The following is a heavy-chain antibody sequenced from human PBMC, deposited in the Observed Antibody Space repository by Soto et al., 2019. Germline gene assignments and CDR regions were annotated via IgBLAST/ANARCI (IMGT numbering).Heavy chain of an antibody. CDR1: GGSISGSSYY. Sequence: SETLSLTCTVSGGSISGSSYYWGWIRQPPGKGLEWIGSIYYSGSTYYNPSLKSQVTISVDTSKNQFSLKLSSVTAADTAVYYCARRSGYLGGYFDYWGQGTLVTVSS. CDR2: IYYSGST. D-gene: IGHD3-16*01. J-gene: IGHJ4*02. CDR3: ARRSGYLGGYFDY. V-gene: IGHV4-39*01.